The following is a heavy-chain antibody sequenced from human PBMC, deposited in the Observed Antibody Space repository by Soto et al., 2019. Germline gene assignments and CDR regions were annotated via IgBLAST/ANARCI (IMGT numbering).Heavy chain of an antibody. V-gene: IGHV3-30*18. CDR3: AKDQETFAVAGHDY. CDR2: ISYDGSNK. D-gene: IGHD6-19*01. J-gene: IGHJ4*02. Sequence: QVQLVESGGGVVQPGRSLRLSCAASGFTFSSYGMHWVRQAPGKGLEWVAVISYDGSNKYYADSVKGRFTISRDNSKNTLYLQMYSLRAEDTAVYYCAKDQETFAVAGHDYWGQGTLVTVSS. CDR1: GFTFSSYG.